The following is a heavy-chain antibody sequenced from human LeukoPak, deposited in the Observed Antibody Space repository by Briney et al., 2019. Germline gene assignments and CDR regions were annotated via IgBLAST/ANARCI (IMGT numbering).Heavy chain of an antibody. CDR3: ARGVRGYSYGSRFDY. J-gene: IGHJ4*02. V-gene: IGHV3-11*04. CDR1: GFTFNDYY. CDR2: IGSSGGTI. D-gene: IGHD5-18*01. Sequence: GGSLRLSCAASGFTFNDYYMSWIRQAPGEGLEWVSYIGSSGGTIYYADSVKGRFTISRDNDKNSLYLQMNSLRDEDTAVYYCARGVRGYSYGSRFDYWGQGTLVTVSS.